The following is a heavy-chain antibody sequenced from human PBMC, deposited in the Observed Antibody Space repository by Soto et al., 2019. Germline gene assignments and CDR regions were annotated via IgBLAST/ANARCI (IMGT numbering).Heavy chain of an antibody. Sequence: ASVKVSCKASGYTFTSYDINWVRQATGQGLEWMGWMNPNSGNTGYAQKFQGRVTMTRNTSISTAYMELSSLRSEDTAVYYCARPPGYCSGGSCYSGWDYYSMDVWGKGTTVTVAS. J-gene: IGHJ6*03. CDR3: ARPPGYCSGGSCYSGWDYYSMDV. CDR2: MNPNSGNT. CDR1: GYTFTSYD. V-gene: IGHV1-8*01. D-gene: IGHD2-15*01.